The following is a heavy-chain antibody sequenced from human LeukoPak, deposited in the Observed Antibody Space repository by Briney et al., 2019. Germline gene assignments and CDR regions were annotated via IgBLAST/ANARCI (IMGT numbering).Heavy chain of an antibody. J-gene: IGHJ4*02. Sequence: SETLSLTCSVSGVSVGSAGYYWTWIRQPPGKGLEWIGYVYYSGNSNYNPILKSRVTMSVDPSNNQFSLKLSSVTAADTAVYYCARSQSQSGSYRYYFAYWGQGTLVAVSS. CDR3: ARSQSQSGSYRYYFAY. V-gene: IGHV4-61*08. CDR2: VYYSGNS. CDR1: GVSVGSAGYY. D-gene: IGHD3-16*02.